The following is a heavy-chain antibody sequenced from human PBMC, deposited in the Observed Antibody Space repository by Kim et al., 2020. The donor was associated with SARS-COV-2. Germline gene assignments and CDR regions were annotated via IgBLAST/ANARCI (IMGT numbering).Heavy chain of an antibody. Sequence: GGSLRLSCAASGFTFSSYGMHWVRQAPGKGLEWVAVISYDGSNKYYADSVKGRFTISRDNSKNTLYLQMNSLRAEDTAVYYCAKDVRIAVAGTGGAFDY. CDR1: GFTFSSYG. CDR3: AKDVRIAVAGTGGAFDY. V-gene: IGHV3-30*18. D-gene: IGHD6-19*01. J-gene: IGHJ4*01. CDR2: ISYDGSNK.